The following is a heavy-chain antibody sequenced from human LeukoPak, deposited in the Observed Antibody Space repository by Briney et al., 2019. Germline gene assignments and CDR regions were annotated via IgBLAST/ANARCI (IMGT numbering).Heavy chain of an antibody. CDR1: GFTFSSYA. V-gene: IGHV3-23*01. J-gene: IGHJ5*02. CDR2: ISGSGGST. D-gene: IGHD2-2*01. Sequence: GGSLRLSCAASGFTFSSYAMSWVRQAPGEGLEWVSAISGSGGSTYYADSVKGRFTISRDNSKNTLYLQMNSLRAEDTAVYCCAKSGDCSSTSCYPHNWFDPWGQGTLVTVSS. CDR3: AKSGDCSSTSCYPHNWFDP.